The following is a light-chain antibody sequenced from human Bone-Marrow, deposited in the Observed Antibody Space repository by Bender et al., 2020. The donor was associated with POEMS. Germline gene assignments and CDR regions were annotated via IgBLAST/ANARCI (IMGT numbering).Light chain of an antibody. J-gene: IGLJ3*02. CDR3: CSYAGPTTWV. CDR1: SSDVGTYNL. Sequence: QSALTQPPSASGSPGQSVTISCTGTSSDVGTYNLVSWYQQHPGQAPKLMIYDVSKRPSGVSNRFSGSKSGNTASLTISGLQAEVEADYYCCSYAGPTTWVFGGGTKLTVL. V-gene: IGLV2-23*02. CDR2: DVS.